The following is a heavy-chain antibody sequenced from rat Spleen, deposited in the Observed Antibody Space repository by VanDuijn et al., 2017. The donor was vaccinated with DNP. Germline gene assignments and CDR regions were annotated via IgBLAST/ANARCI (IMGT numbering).Heavy chain of an antibody. CDR2: ITSNGGAT. CDR1: GFTFSYYW. V-gene: IGHV5-31*01. CDR3: ARGGDYDDGYGDALDA. Sequence: EVQLMESGGDLVQPGKSLKLSCVASGFTFSYYWMTWVRQVPGKGLEWLASITSNGGATYYLDSVKGRFTISRDDAQDTLYLQMNSLRSEDTATYYCARGGDYDDGYGDALDAWGQGTSVTVAS. J-gene: IGHJ4*01. D-gene: IGHD1-12*03.